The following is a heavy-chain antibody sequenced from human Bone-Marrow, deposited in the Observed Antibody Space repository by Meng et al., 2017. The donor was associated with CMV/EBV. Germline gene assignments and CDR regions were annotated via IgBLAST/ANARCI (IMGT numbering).Heavy chain of an antibody. Sequence: ASVKVSCKASGYTFTSYGISWVRQAPGQGLEWMGWISAYNGNTNYAQKLQGRVTMTTDTSTSTAYMELRSLRSEDTAVYYCARHCSSTSCYGGFRYYGMDVWGQGTTVTVSS. CDR3: ARHCSSTSCYGGFRYYGMDV. CDR1: GYTFTSYG. J-gene: IGHJ6*02. V-gene: IGHV1-18*01. D-gene: IGHD2-2*01. CDR2: ISAYNGNT.